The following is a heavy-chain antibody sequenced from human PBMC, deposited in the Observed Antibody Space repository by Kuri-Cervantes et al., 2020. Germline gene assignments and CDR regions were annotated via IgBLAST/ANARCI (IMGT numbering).Heavy chain of an antibody. J-gene: IGHJ4*02. V-gene: IGHV3-7*01. Sequence: GGSLRLSCAASGFTFSSYWMSWVRQAPGKGLEWVANMNQDRSARYYVDSVEGRFAISRDNAKNSVYLQMNSLRAEDTAVYYCARVGYNDYDLDYWGQGTLVTVSS. CDR2: MNQDRSAR. CDR3: ARVGYNDYDLDY. D-gene: IGHD5-12*01. CDR1: GFTFSSYW.